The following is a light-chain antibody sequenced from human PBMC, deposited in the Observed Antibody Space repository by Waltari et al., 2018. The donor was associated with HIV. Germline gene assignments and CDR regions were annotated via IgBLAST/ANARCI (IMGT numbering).Light chain of an antibody. CDR1: SSNIGSNI. CDR3: ATWDDSLNGLNWV. Sequence: QSVLTQPPSASGTPGQRVTISCSGSSSNIGSNIVNWYQQLPGRAPKLLIYTDNQRASGVPDRFSGSKSGTSASLAISGLQSEDEADDYCATWDDSLNGLNWVFGGGTKLTVL. CDR2: TDN. J-gene: IGLJ3*02. V-gene: IGLV1-44*01.